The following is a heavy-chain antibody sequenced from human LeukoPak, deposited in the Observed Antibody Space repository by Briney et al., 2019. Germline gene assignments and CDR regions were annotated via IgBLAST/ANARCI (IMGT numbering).Heavy chain of an antibody. V-gene: IGHV3-53*05. CDR1: GFTVSSNY. D-gene: IGHD5-12*01. CDR3: AKDYSGSFNWFDP. J-gene: IGHJ5*02. Sequence: PGGSLRLSCAASGFTVSSNYMSWVRQAPGKGLEWVSVIYSGGSTYYADSVKGRFTISRDNSKNTLYLQMNSLRAEDTALYYCAKDYSGSFNWFDPWGQGTLVTVSS. CDR2: IYSGGST.